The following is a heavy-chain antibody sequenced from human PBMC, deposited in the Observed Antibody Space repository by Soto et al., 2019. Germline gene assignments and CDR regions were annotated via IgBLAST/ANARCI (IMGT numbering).Heavy chain of an antibody. CDR3: AKDQKRAAAPGKVDY. D-gene: IGHD6-6*01. Sequence: PGGSLRLSCAASGFTFSDYYMSWIRQAPGKGLEWVSYISSSGSTIYYADSVKGRFTISRDNSKNTLYLQMNSLRAEDTAVYYCAKDQKRAAAPGKVDYWGQGTLVTVSS. CDR2: ISSSGSTI. CDR1: GFTFSDYY. V-gene: IGHV3-11*01. J-gene: IGHJ4*02.